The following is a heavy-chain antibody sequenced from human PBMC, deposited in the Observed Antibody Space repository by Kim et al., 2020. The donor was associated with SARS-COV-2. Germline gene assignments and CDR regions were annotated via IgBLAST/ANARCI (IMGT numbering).Heavy chain of an antibody. CDR3: AREVDRSGWYDPRWLDP. Sequence: SETLSLTCTVSGGSINDYYWSWIRQPPGKGLEWIGHIYYSGITDYNSALKSRVTISVDTSKNQFSLKVRSVTAADTATYYCAREVDRSGWYDPRWLDPWGQGTLVIVSS. J-gene: IGHJ5*02. V-gene: IGHV4-59*01. D-gene: IGHD6-19*01. CDR1: GGSINDYY. CDR2: IYYSGIT.